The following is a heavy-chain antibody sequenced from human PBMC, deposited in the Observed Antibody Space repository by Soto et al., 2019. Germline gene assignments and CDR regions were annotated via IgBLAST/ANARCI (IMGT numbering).Heavy chain of an antibody. J-gene: IGHJ4*02. D-gene: IGHD5-12*01. V-gene: IGHV4-39*01. CDR1: GGSISSSSYY. CDR3: ARSYDGYFDY. CDR2: IYYSGST. Sequence: NPSETLSLTCTVSGGSISSSSYYWGWIRQPPGKGLEWIGSIYYSGSTYYNPSLKSRVTISVDTSKNQFSLKLSSVTAADTAVYYCARSYDGYFDYWGQGTLVTVSS.